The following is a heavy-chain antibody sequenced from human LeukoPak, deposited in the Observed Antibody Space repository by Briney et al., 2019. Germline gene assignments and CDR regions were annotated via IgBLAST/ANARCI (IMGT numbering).Heavy chain of an antibody. V-gene: IGHV4-39*07. D-gene: IGHD3-10*01. CDR1: GGSISSGSYY. J-gene: IGHJ5*02. CDR3: AREISKTYYYGSGSPDP. CDR2: IYHSGST. Sequence: SETLSLTCTVSGGSISSGSYYWGWIRQPPGKGLEWIGSIYHSGSTYYNPSLKSRVTISVDTSKNQFSLKLSSVTAADTAVYYCAREISKTYYYGSGSPDPWGQGTLVTVSS.